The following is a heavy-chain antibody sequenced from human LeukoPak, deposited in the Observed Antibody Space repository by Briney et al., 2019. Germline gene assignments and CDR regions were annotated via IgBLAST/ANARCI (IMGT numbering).Heavy chain of an antibody. V-gene: IGHV1-2*02. Sequence: ASVKVSCKASGYTFTGYYMHWVRQAPGQGLEWMGWINPNSGGTNYAQKFQGRVTMTRDTSISTAYMELSRLRSDDTAVYYCARANNYYDSSGYYQFDYWGQGTLVTVSS. CDR1: GYTFTGYY. J-gene: IGHJ4*02. CDR2: INPNSGGT. CDR3: ARANNYYDSSGYYQFDY. D-gene: IGHD3-22*01.